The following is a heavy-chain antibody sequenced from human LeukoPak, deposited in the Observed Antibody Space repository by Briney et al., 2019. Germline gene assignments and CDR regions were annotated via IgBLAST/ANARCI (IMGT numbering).Heavy chain of an antibody. V-gene: IGHV1-58*01. Sequence: ASVKVSCMASGFTFTSSAVQWVRQARGQRLEWIGWIVVGSGNTNYTQKFQERVTITRDMSTSTAYMELSSLRSEDTAVYYCAAGAGYCSGGSCYLDYYYYGMDVWGKGTTVTVSS. CDR2: IVVGSGNT. J-gene: IGHJ6*04. CDR1: GFTFTSSA. CDR3: AAGAGYCSGGSCYLDYYYYGMDV. D-gene: IGHD2-15*01.